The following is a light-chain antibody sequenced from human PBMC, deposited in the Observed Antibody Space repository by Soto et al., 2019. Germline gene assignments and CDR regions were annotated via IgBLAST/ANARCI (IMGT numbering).Light chain of an antibody. V-gene: IGKV4-1*01. J-gene: IGKJ4*01. CDR2: WAS. CDR1: QSVFYRSSNKNY. Sequence: DIVMTQSPDSLAVSLGERATINCKSSQSVFYRSSNKNYLAWYQQKPGQPPKLLIYWASTREAGVPDRFSGSGSGTDFTLTISSLQAEDVAVYYCQQYYAALSFGGGTKVEIK. CDR3: QQYYAALS.